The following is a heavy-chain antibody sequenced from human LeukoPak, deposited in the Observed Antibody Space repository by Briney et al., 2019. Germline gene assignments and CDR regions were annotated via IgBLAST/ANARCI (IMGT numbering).Heavy chain of an antibody. J-gene: IGHJ3*02. Sequence: GGSLRLSCAVSGFSFNNAWMSWVRQAPGKGLEWVSYISSSGSTIYYADSVKGRFTISRDNAKNSLYLQMNSLRAEDTAVYYCARETIAAHGAFDIWGQGTMVTVS. V-gene: IGHV3-11*04. CDR3: ARETIAAHGAFDI. CDR2: ISSSGSTI. CDR1: GFSFNNAW. D-gene: IGHD1-1*01.